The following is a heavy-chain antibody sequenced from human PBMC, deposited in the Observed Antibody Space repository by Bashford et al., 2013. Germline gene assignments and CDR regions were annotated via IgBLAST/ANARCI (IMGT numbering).Heavy chain of an antibody. CDR2: INHSGST. J-gene: IGHJ4*02. V-gene: IGHV4-34*01. D-gene: IGHD3-10*01. CDR3: ARGKGITMVREGYYFDY. Sequence: SSETLSLTCAVYGGSFSGYYWSWIRQPPGKGLEWIGEINHSGSTNYNPSLKSRVTISVDTSKNQFSLKLSSVTAADTAVYYCARGKGITMVREGYYFDYWGQGTLVTVSS. CDR1: GGSFSGYY.